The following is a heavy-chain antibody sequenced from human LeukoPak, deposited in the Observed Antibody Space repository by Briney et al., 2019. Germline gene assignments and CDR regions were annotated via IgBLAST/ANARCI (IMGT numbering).Heavy chain of an antibody. D-gene: IGHD3-10*01. CDR2: INHSGST. J-gene: IGHJ6*03. CDR3: ARVSWFGELTGYYYYYYYMDV. CDR1: GGSFSGYY. V-gene: IGHV4-34*01. Sequence: SETLSLTCAVYGGSFSGYYWSWIRQPPGKGLEWIGEINHSGSTNYNPSLKSRVTISVDTSKNQFSLKLSSVTAADTAVYYCARVSWFGELTGYYYYYYYMDVWGKGTTVTASS.